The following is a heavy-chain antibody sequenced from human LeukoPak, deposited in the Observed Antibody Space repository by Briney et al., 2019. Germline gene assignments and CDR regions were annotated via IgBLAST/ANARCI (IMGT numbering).Heavy chain of an antibody. V-gene: IGHV1-69*05. CDR2: IIPNFGTA. J-gene: IGHJ4*02. Sequence: ASVKVSCKASGGTFSSYAISWVRQAPGQGLEWMGRIIPNFGTANYAQKFQGRVTITTDESTSTAYMELSSLRSEDTAVYYCARVPLGGEYYFDYWGQGTLVTVSS. CDR3: ARVPLGGEYYFDY. D-gene: IGHD3-16*01. CDR1: GGTFSSYA.